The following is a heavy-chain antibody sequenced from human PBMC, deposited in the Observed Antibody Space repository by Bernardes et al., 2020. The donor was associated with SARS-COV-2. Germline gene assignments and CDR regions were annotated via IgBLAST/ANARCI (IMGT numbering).Heavy chain of an antibody. V-gene: IGHV1-2*02. CDR1: GYTFTGYY. J-gene: IGHJ5*01. CDR2: IKPRSGDT. D-gene: IGHD6-19*01. Sequence: ASVKVSCKASGYTFTGYYIHWVRQAPGQGLEWMGWIKPRSGDTNYAQKFQGRVTMTRDTSITTAYMELDSLRSDDTAVYYCARVLAVASVTSGFGSWGQGTLVTVSS. CDR3: ARVLAVASVTSGFGS.